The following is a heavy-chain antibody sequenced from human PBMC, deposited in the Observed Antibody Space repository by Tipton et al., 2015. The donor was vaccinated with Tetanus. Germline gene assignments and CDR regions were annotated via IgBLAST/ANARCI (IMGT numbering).Heavy chain of an antibody. CDR3: ARVATPSPGGYYYYYMDV. Sequence: TLSLTCTVSGGSISSGGYYWSWIRQHPGKGLEWIGYIYYSGSTYHNPSLKSRVTISVDTSKNQFSLKLSSVTAADTAVYYCARVATPSPGGYYYYYMDVWGKGTTVTVS. J-gene: IGHJ6*03. CDR1: GGSISSGGYY. CDR2: IYYSGST. D-gene: IGHD5-12*01. V-gene: IGHV4-31*03.